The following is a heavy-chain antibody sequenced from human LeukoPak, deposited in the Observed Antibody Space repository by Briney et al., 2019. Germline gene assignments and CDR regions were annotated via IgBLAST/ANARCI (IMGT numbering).Heavy chain of an antibody. CDR1: GFTFSSYG. CDR2: ISGSGGST. V-gene: IGHV3-23*01. J-gene: IGHJ4*02. Sequence: GGSLRLSCAASGFTFSSYGMHWVRQAPGKGLEWASGISGSGGSTYYADSVKGRFTISRDESKNTLYLQMNSLRAEDTAVYYCAKRGIRGGSGFDYWGQGTLVTVSS. D-gene: IGHD3-10*01. CDR3: AKRGIRGGSGFDY.